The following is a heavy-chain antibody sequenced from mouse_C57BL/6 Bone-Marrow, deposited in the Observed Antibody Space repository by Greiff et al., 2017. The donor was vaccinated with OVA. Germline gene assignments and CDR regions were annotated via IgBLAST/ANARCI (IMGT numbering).Heavy chain of an antibody. CDR2: ISSGGSYT. V-gene: IGHV5-6*01. Sequence: EVHLVESGGDLVKPGGSLKLSCAASGFTFSSYGMSWVRQTPDKRLEWVATISSGGSYTYYPDSVKGRFTISRDNAKNTLYLQMSSLKSEDTAMYYCARNYYYGSSPFAYWGQGTLVTVSA. J-gene: IGHJ3*01. D-gene: IGHD1-1*01. CDR3: ARNYYYGSSPFAY. CDR1: GFTFSSYG.